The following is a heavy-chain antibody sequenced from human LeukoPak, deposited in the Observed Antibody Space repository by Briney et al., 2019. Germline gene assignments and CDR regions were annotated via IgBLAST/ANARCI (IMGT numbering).Heavy chain of an antibody. V-gene: IGHV3-7*01. CDR1: GFTFSSYA. CDR2: IKPDGSEK. CDR3: ARYGLTAALDS. D-gene: IGHD2-2*01. J-gene: IGHJ4*02. Sequence: GGSLRLSCAASGFTFSSYAMSWVRQAPGKGLEWVANIKPDGSEKNYVDSVGGRFTISRDNAKNSLYLQMNSLRAEDTAVYYCARYGLTAALDSWGQGTLVTISS.